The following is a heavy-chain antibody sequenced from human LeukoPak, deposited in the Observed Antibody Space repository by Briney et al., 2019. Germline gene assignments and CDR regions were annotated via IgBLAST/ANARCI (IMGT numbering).Heavy chain of an antibody. Sequence: SETLSLTCTVSGGSISSSSYYWGWLRQPPGKGLEWIGSIYYSGSTYYNPSLKSRVTISVDTSKNQFSLKLSSVTAADTAVYFCARGNSLVVAGTSGFDYWGQGTLVTVSS. CDR2: IYYSGST. J-gene: IGHJ4*02. CDR1: GGSISSSSYY. D-gene: IGHD2-15*01. V-gene: IGHV4-39*01. CDR3: ARGNSLVVAGTSGFDY.